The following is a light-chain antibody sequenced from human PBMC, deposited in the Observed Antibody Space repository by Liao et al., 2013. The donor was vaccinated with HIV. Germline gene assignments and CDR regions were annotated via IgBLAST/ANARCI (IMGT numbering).Light chain of an antibody. CDR3: QVWDSTSDHWV. CDR2: YDS. J-gene: IGLJ3*02. Sequence: SYVLTQPPSVSVAPGKTASITCGGNNIGSKSVHWYQQKPGQAPVLVIYYDSDRPSGIPERFSGSNAGNTATLTINRVEVGDEADYYCQVWDSTSDHWVFGGGTMLTVL. V-gene: IGLV3-21*04. CDR1: NIGSKS.